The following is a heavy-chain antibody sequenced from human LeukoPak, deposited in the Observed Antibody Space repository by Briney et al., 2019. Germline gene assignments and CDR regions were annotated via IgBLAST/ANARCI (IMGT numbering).Heavy chain of an antibody. V-gene: IGHV3-23*01. D-gene: IGHD2-15*01. J-gene: IGHJ6*03. CDR1: GFTFSRYA. Sequence: PGGSLRLSCAASGFTFSRYAMTWVRQAPGKGLEWFSSISASGGNTYYADSVKGRFTISRDNSKNTLYLQMNSLRAEDTAVYYCAKVRQGYCSGGSCSRGGTPMDVWGKGTTVTISS. CDR2: ISASGGNT. CDR3: AKVRQGYCSGGSCSRGGTPMDV.